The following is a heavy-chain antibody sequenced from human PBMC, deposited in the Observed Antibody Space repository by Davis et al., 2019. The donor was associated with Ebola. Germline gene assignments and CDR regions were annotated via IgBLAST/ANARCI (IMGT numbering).Heavy chain of an antibody. CDR3: AREQWLVRGAIFDY. Sequence: SLKIPCAASGFTFRSYGLHWVRLAPCKGLEWVAVIWYDGSNKYYADSVKGRFTISRDNSKNTLYLQMNSLRAEDTAVYYCAREQWLVRGAIFDYWGQGTLVTVSS. D-gene: IGHD6-19*01. CDR2: IWYDGSNK. CDR1: GFTFRSYG. V-gene: IGHV3-33*01. J-gene: IGHJ4*02.